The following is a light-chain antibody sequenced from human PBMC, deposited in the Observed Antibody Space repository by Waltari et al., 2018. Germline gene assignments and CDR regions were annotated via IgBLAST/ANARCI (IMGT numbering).Light chain of an antibody. J-gene: IGKJ5*01. V-gene: IGKV4-1*01. Sequence: DIVMTQSPDSLAVSLGERATINCKSSQSVLYSSNNKNYLAWYQQKPGQPPKLLIYWASTRESGVPDRFSGSGSGTDFTLIISSLRAEDVAVYYCQQYYSTPPVTFGQGTRLEIK. CDR2: WAS. CDR1: QSVLYSSNNKNY. CDR3: QQYYSTPPVT.